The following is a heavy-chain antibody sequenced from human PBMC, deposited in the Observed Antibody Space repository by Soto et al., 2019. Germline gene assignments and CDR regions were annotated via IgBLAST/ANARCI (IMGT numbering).Heavy chain of an antibody. D-gene: IGHD2-21*02. CDR1: GYIFDNYW. J-gene: IGHJ4*02. CDR3: VRLGNPGIVVATD. Sequence: GESLKISGRGSGYIFDNYWIGWVLQEPGKGPEWMGLIDPGDSDTRYTPSLNGHVTISVDTSLGFAYLQRSSLKASDTAMYFCVRLGNPGIVVATDWGQGTLVTVSS. V-gene: IGHV5-51*01. CDR2: IDPGDSDT.